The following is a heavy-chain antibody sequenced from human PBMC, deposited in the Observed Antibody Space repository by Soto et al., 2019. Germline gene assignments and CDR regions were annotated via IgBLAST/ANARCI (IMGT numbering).Heavy chain of an antibody. CDR3: ARQPYCSSTSCSNYFDY. D-gene: IGHD2-2*01. CDR1: GGFISSSSYY. Sequence: SETLSVTCTVSGGFISSSSYYWGWIRQPPGKGLEWIGSIYYSGSTYYNPSLKSRVTISVDTSKNQFSLKLSSVTAADTAVYYCARQPYCSSTSCSNYFDYWGQGTLVTVS. CDR2: IYYSGST. V-gene: IGHV4-39*01. J-gene: IGHJ4*02.